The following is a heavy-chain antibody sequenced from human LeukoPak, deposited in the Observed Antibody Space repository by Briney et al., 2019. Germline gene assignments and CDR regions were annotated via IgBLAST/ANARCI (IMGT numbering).Heavy chain of an antibody. CDR2: MNPNSGNT. CDR1: GYTFTSYD. D-gene: IGHD3-3*01. J-gene: IGHJ4*02. CDR3: ARTPRPKYYDFWSGPSGDY. V-gene: IGHV1-8*03. Sequence: ASVKVSCKASGYTFTSYDINWVRQATGQGLEWMGWMNPNSGNTGYAQKFQGRVTITRNTSISTAYMELSSLRAEDTAVYYCARTPRPKYYDFWSGPSGDYWGQGTLVTVSS.